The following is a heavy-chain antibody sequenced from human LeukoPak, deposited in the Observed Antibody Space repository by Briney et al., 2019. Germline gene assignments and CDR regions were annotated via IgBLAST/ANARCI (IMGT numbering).Heavy chain of an antibody. Sequence: SETLSLTCTVSGGSISSSSYYWGWIRQPPGKGLEWIGSIYYSGSTYYTPSPKSRVTISLDTSKNQCSLKLSSVTAADTAVYYCARDQGLWFGELNWFDPWGQGTLVTVSS. CDR3: ARDQGLWFGELNWFDP. V-gene: IGHV4-39*07. CDR1: GGSISSSSYY. J-gene: IGHJ5*02. CDR2: IYYSGST. D-gene: IGHD3-10*01.